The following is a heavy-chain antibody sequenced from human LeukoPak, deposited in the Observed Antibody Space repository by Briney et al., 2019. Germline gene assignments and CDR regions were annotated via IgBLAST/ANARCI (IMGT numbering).Heavy chain of an antibody. CDR3: ARDCGTTSCSLFDY. V-gene: IGHV3-48*04. J-gene: IGHJ4*02. CDR2: ISSRSSTI. CDR1: GFTFSSYS. Sequence: GGSLRLSCAASGFTFSSYSMNWVRRAPGKGLEWVSYISSRSSTIYYADSVKGRFTISRDNAKNSLYPQMNSLRAEDTAVFYCARDCGTTSCSLFDYWGQGTLVTVSS. D-gene: IGHD2-2*01.